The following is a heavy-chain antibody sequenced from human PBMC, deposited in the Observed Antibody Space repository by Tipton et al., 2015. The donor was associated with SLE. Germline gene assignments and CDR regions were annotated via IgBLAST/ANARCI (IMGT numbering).Heavy chain of an antibody. Sequence: QLVQSGPEVKKPGASVKVSCKASGYTFSSFAMHWVRQAPGQGLGWMGWINVVNGNTKNSQRFQGRVTISRDTSASTVYMDLSGLRSEDTAVYYCARGRYYFESSGYFGYWGQGTLVTVS. CDR1: GYTFSSFA. J-gene: IGHJ4*02. CDR2: INVVNGNT. V-gene: IGHV1-3*01. D-gene: IGHD3-22*01. CDR3: ARGRYYFESSGYFGY.